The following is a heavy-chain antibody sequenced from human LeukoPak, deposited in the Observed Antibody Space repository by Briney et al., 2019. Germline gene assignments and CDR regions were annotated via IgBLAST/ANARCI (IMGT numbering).Heavy chain of an antibody. Sequence: GRSLRLSCAASGFTFSSYGMHWVRQAPGKGLEWVAVISYDGSNKYYADSVKGRFTISRDNSKNTLYLQMNSLRAEDTAVYYCASAEGSGSAFLDYWGQGTLVTVSS. CDR1: GFTFSSYG. V-gene: IGHV3-30*03. D-gene: IGHD3-10*01. J-gene: IGHJ4*02. CDR3: ASAEGSGSAFLDY. CDR2: ISYDGSNK.